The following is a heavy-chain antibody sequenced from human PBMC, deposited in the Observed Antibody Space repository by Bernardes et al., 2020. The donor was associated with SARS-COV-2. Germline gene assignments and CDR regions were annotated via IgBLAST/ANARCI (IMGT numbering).Heavy chain of an antibody. CDR1: GFTFSSYA. D-gene: IGHD3-3*01. V-gene: IGHV3-23*01. CDR3: ARLQYDFWSGPHY. CDR2: ISGSVGST. Sequence: GSLRLSCAASGFTFSSYAMSWVRQAPGKGLEWVSGISGSVGSTYYADSVKGRFTISRDNSKNTLYLQMNSLRAEDTAVYYCARLQYDFWSGPHYWGQGTLVTVSS. J-gene: IGHJ4*02.